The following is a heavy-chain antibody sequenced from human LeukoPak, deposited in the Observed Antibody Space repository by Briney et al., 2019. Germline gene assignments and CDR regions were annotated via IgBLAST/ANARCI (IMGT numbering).Heavy chain of an antibody. CDR1: GYRFSSFW. J-gene: IGHJ4*02. CDR3: TKLLGYRGFSDD. V-gene: IGHV5-51*01. Sequence: PGESLKISCKTSGYRFSSFWIGWVRQMPGKGLEWMGIIYPGDSDTRYSPSFQGQVIFSDDKSITPAFLQWTSLKASDTAMFYCTKLLGYRGFSDDWGQGTLGTVCS. D-gene: IGHD5-12*01. CDR2: IYPGDSDT.